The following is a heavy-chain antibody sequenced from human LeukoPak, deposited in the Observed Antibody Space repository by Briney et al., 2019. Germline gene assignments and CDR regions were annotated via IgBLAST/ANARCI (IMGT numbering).Heavy chain of an antibody. J-gene: IGHJ4*02. D-gene: IGHD3-9*01. CDR1: GGSISSYY. CDR3: ARHGGGALRYFDWLSYLFDY. CDR2: IYYSGST. Sequence: SDTLSLTCTVSGGSISSYYWSWIRQPPGKGLEWIGYIYYSGSTNYNPSLKSRVTISVDTSKNQFSLKLSSVTAADTAVYYCARHGGGALRYFDWLSYLFDYWGQGTLVTVSS. V-gene: IGHV4-59*08.